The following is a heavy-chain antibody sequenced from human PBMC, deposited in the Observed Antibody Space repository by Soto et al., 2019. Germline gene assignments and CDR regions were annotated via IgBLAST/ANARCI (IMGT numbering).Heavy chain of an antibody. D-gene: IGHD5-18*01. Sequence: PGGSLRLSCAASGFTFSSYGMHWVRQAPGKGLEWVAVIWYDGSNKYYADSVKGRFTISRDNSKNTLYLQMNSLRAEDTAVYYCARDDPRGGYSFKYGTDVWGQGTTVTVSS. CDR3: ARDDPRGGYSFKYGTDV. J-gene: IGHJ6*02. CDR2: IWYDGSNK. CDR1: GFTFSSYG. V-gene: IGHV3-33*01.